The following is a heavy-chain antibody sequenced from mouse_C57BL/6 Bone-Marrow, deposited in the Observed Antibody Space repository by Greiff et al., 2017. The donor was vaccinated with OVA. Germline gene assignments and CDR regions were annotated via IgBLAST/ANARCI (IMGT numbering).Heavy chain of an antibody. CDR2: IDPADSYT. Sequence: QVQLQQPGAELVMPGASVKLSCKASGYTFTSYWMHWVKQRPGQGLEWIGDIDPADSYTNYTQKFKGKSTLTVDKSTITYMKQISSHTDEDSAVYYCARSYDGYYPCDYWGQGTLVTVSA. V-gene: IGHV1-69*01. CDR3: ARSYDGYYPCDY. J-gene: IGHJ3*01. D-gene: IGHD2-3*01. CDR1: GYTFTSYW.